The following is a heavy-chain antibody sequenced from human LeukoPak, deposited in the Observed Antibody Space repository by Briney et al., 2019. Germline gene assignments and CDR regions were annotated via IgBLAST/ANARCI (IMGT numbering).Heavy chain of an antibody. D-gene: IGHD6-13*01. V-gene: IGHV4-39*02. CDR2: IYYSGST. CDR3: ARDPTAAGKGAWFDP. Sequence: SETLSLTRTVSGGSISSSGYHWGWTRQPPGKGLEWIGSIYYSGSTYYNPSLKSRVTISVDTSKNQFSLKLSSVAAADTAVYYCARDPTAAGKGAWFDPWGQGTLVTVSS. J-gene: IGHJ5*02. CDR1: GGSISSSGYH.